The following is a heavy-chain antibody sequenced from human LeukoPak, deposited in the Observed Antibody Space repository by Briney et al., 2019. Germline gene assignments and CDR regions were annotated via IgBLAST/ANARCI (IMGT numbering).Heavy chain of an antibody. J-gene: IGHJ4*02. CDR2: ISGSGGST. D-gene: IGHD3-22*01. V-gene: IGHV3-23*01. CDR1: GFTFSSYA. CDR3: AKAKNYYDSSGYYADY. Sequence: GGSLRLSCAASGFTFSSYAMSWVRQAPGKGLEWVSAISGSGGSTYYADSVKGRFTISRDNSKNTLYLQMNSLRAEDTAVYYRAKAKNYYDSSGYYADYWGQGTLVTVSS.